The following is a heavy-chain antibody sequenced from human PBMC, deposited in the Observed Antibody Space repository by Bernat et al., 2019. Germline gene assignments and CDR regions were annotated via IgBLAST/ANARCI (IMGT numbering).Heavy chain of an antibody. V-gene: IGHV1-2*04. CDR2: INPNSGGT. Sequence: QVQLVQSGAEVKKPGASVKVSCKASGYTFTGYYMHWVRQAPGQGLEWMGWINPNSGGTNYAQKFQGWVAMTRETSISTAYMGLSRLRSVSTTVYFCAGGASYYYGSVSYYRIITDWFDPWGQRTLVTVS. CDR1: GYTFTGYY. CDR3: AGGASYYYGSVSYYRIITDWFDP. D-gene: IGHD3-10*01. J-gene: IGHJ5*02.